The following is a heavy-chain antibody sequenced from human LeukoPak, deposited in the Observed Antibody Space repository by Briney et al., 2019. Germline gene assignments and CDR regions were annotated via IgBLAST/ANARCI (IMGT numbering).Heavy chain of an antibody. V-gene: IGHV1-2*02. Sequence: ASVKVSCKASGYTFTGYYMHWVRQAPGQGLEWMGWINPNSGGTNYAQKFQGRVTMTRDTSISTAYMELSRLRSDDTAVYYCARDGGVSRFLGWLLGYWGQGTLVTVSS. CDR3: ARDGGVSRFLGWLLGY. CDR2: INPNSGGT. J-gene: IGHJ4*02. D-gene: IGHD3-3*01. CDR1: GYTFTGYY.